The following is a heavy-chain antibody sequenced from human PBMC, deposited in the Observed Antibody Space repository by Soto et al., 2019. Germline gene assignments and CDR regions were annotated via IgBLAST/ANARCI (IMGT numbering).Heavy chain of an antibody. V-gene: IGHV4-39*01. CDR1: GGSISSSSYY. CDR2: IYYSGST. J-gene: IGHJ4*02. CDR3: ARRAVTTHFDY. D-gene: IGHD4-17*01. Sequence: QLQLQESGPGLVKPSETLSLTCTVSGGSISSSSYYWGWIRQPPGKGLEWIGSIYYSGSTYYNPSLKSRVTISVDTSKNQFSLKLSSVTAADTAVYYCARRAVTTHFDYWGQGTLVTVSS.